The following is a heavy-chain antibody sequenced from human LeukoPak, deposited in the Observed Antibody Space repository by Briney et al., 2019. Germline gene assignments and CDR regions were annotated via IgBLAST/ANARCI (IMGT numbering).Heavy chain of an antibody. V-gene: IGHV1-2*06. Sequence: ASVKVSCKDSGYTFTGYYMHWVRQAPGLGLEWMGRINPNCGGTNYAQKFQGRVTMTRDTSISTAYMELSRLRSDDTAVYYCARGSSYYYDSSGYYNSDYWGQGTLVTVSS. J-gene: IGHJ4*02. CDR1: GYTFTGYY. CDR3: ARGSSYYYDSSGYYNSDY. D-gene: IGHD3-22*01. CDR2: INPNCGGT.